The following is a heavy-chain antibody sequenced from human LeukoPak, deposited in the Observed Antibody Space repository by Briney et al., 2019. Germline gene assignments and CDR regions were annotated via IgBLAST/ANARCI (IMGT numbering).Heavy chain of an antibody. CDR3: AKDNPHYYDSSGSLPGYFDY. J-gene: IGHJ4*02. CDR1: GFTFSSYA. Sequence: GGSLRLSCAASGFTFSSYAMSWVRQAPGKGLEWVSAISGSGGSTYYADSVKGRFTISRDNSKNTLYLQMNSLRAEDTAVYYCAKDNPHYYDSSGSLPGYFDYWGQGTLVTVSS. V-gene: IGHV3-23*01. CDR2: ISGSGGST. D-gene: IGHD3-22*01.